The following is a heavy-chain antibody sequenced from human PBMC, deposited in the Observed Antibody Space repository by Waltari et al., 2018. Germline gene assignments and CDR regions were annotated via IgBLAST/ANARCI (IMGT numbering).Heavy chain of an antibody. CDR1: GFSFDDYA. D-gene: IGHD3-9*01. Sequence: EVQLVESGGGLVQPGRSLRLSCAAAGFSFDDYAMYWLRKAPGKGLEGVSGISWSGANIDYADSVKGRFTISRDNAKNSLYLQMNSLRSEDTAVYYCAKDRPLGRYFDFLSPTLDCWGQGTLVTVSS. J-gene: IGHJ4*02. CDR2: ISWSGANI. CDR3: AKDRPLGRYFDFLSPTLDC. V-gene: IGHV3-9*01.